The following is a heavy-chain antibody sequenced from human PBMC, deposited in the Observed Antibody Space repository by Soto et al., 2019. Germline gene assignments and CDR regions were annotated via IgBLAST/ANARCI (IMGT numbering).Heavy chain of an antibody. Sequence: XSVKVSCKASGYSFTGYGISLVRQAPGQGLEWMGWISAYNGNTNYAQKLQGRVTMTTDTSTSTAYMELRSLRSDDTAVYYCARGGPGADILDNGFDHWGQGTLVTVSS. D-gene: IGHD3-9*01. CDR3: ARGGPGADILDNGFDH. CDR1: GYSFTGYG. CDR2: ISAYNGNT. J-gene: IGHJ5*02. V-gene: IGHV1-18*01.